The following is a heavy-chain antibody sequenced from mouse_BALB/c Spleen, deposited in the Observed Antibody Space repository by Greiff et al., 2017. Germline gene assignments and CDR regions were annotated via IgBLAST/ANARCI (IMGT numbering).Heavy chain of an antibody. CDR1: GYSITSDYA. J-gene: IGHJ3*01. CDR2: ISYSGST. CDR3: ARRDGTGSSWFAY. D-gene: IGHD2-1*01. V-gene: IGHV3-2*02. Sequence: EVKLQESGPGLVKPSQSLSLTCTVTGYSITSDYAWNWIRQFPGNKLEWMGYISYSGSTSYNPSLKSRISITRDTSKNQFFLQLNSVTTEDTATYYCARRDGTGSSWFAYWGQGTLVTVSA.